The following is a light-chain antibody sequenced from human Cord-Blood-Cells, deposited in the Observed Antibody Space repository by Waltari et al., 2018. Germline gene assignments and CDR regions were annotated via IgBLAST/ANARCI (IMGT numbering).Light chain of an antibody. CDR2: GAS. V-gene: IGKV3-20*01. Sequence: GTLSLSPGERATLSCRASQSVSSSYLAWYQQKPGQAPRLLIYGASSRATGIPDRFSGSGSGTDFTLTISRLEPEDFAVYYCQQYGSLLTFGGGTKVEIK. CDR3: QQYGSLLT. CDR1: QSVSSSY. J-gene: IGKJ4*01.